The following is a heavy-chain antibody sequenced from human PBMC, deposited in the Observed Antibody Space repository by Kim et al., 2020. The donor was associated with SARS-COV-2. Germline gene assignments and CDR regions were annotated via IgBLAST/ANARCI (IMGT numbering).Heavy chain of an antibody. V-gene: IGHV4-30-2*04. J-gene: IGHJ6*02. Sequence: SRVTISVDTSKNQFSLKLSSVTAADTAVYYCARGGSSSWEVYYYYYGMDVWGQGTTVTVSS. CDR3: ARGGSSSWEVYYYYYGMDV. D-gene: IGHD6-13*01.